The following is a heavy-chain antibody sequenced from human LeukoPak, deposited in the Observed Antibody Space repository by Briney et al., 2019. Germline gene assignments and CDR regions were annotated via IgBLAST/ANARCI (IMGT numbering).Heavy chain of an antibody. D-gene: IGHD6-19*01. V-gene: IGHV1-46*01. J-gene: IGHJ4*02. Sequence: ASVTVSCKASGYTFTTYYLHWVRRAPGQGLEWMGIINPSGGSTSYAQKFQGRVTMTRDTSTSTVYMELSSLRSEDTAVYYCARVSGWSDAEYYFDYWGQGTLVTVSS. CDR1: GYTFTTYY. CDR3: ARVSGWSDAEYYFDY. CDR2: INPSGGST.